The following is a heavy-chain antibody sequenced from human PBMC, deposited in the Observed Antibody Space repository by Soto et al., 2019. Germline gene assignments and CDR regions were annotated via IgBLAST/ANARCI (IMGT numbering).Heavy chain of an antibody. J-gene: IGHJ4*02. V-gene: IGHV3-9*01. CDR2: ISWNSGNI. CDR3: AKDIWGTMVRGGNLLS. Sequence: EVQLVESGGGLVQPGRSLRLSCAASGFTFDDYAMHWVRQGPGKGLEWVSSISWNSGNIGYADSVKGRFTISRDNAKNSLYLQMNSLRAEDTALYYCAKDIWGTMVRGGNLLSWGQGTPVTVSS. D-gene: IGHD3-10*01. CDR1: GFTFDDYA.